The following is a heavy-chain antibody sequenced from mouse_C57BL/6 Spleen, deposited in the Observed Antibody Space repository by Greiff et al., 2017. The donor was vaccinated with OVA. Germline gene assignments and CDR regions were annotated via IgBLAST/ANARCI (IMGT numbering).Heavy chain of an antibody. CDR1: GYSITSGYY. CDR3: ARDGYDGVDYAMDY. Sequence: EVKLVESGPGLVKPSQSLSLTCSVTGYSITSGYYWNWIRQFPGNKLEWMGYIRYDGSTNYNPSLKNRISITRDTSKNQFFLKLDSVTTEDTATYDCARDGYDGVDYAMDYWGQGTSVTVSS. J-gene: IGHJ4*01. CDR2: IRYDGST. D-gene: IGHD2-2*01. V-gene: IGHV3-6*01.